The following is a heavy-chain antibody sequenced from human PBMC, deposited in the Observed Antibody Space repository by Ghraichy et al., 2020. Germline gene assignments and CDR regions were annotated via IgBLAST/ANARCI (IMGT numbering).Heavy chain of an antibody. CDR1: GFTFSSYA. D-gene: IGHD2-8*01. CDR2: ISGNGGST. CDR3: AKEPRDGVYFDY. J-gene: IGHJ4*02. Sequence: GGSLRLSCAASGFTFSSYAMSWVRQAPGKGLEWVSVISGNGGSTYNSDPVKGRFTISRDNSKNTLYLQRNSLRAEDTAVYYCAKEPRDGVYFDYWGQGTLVSVSS. V-gene: IGHV3-23*01.